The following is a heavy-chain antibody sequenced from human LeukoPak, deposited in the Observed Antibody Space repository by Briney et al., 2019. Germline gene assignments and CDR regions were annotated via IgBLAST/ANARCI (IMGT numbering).Heavy chain of an antibody. Sequence: GGSLRLSCAASGFTFSSYAMSWVRQAPGKGLEWVSAISGSGGSTYYADSVKGRFTISRDNSKNTLYLQINSLRAEDTAVYYCAKDAPVNIVVVPAANSWGQGTLVTVSS. D-gene: IGHD2-2*01. V-gene: IGHV3-23*01. J-gene: IGHJ4*02. CDR2: ISGSGGST. CDR3: AKDAPVNIVVVPAANS. CDR1: GFTFSSYA.